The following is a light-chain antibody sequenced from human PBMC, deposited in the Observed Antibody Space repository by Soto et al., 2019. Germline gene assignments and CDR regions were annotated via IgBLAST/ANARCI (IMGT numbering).Light chain of an antibody. CDR3: AAWDDSLNSPL. Sequence: QSVLTQPPSASGTPGQRVTISCSGTSSNVGSNSVSWYHHLPGTAPKLLIYNSDQRPSGLPDRFSGSKSDTSASLAISGLQSEDEADYYCAAWDDSLNSPLFGGGTKLTVL. CDR2: NSD. CDR1: SSNVGSNS. V-gene: IGLV1-44*01. J-gene: IGLJ2*01.